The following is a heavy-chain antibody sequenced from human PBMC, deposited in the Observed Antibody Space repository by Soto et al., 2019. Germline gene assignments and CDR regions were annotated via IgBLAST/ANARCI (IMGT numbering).Heavy chain of an antibody. V-gene: IGHV4-34*01. CDR3: ARMTRGYTGYGNWFDP. D-gene: IGHD5-12*01. CDR2: INHSGST. J-gene: IGHJ5*02. Sequence: SETLSLTCAVYGGSFSGYYWSWIRQPPGKGLEWIGEINHSGSTNYNPSLKSRVTISVDTSKNQFSLKLSSVTAADTAVYYCARMTRGYTGYGNWFDPWGQGTLVTSPQ. CDR1: GGSFSGYY.